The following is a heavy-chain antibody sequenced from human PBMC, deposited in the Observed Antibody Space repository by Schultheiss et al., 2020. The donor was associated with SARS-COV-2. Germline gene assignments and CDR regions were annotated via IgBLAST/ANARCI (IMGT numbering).Heavy chain of an antibody. CDR2: INHSGST. V-gene: IGHV4-39*07. Sequence: SETLSLTCTVSGGSISSGGYYWSWIRQHPGKGLEWIGEINHSGSTNYNPSLKSRVTISVDTSKNQFSLKLSSVTAADTAVYYCARVLRHSYGTLSHYYYGMDVWGQGTTVTVSS. CDR1: GGSISSGGYY. J-gene: IGHJ6*02. D-gene: IGHD5-18*01. CDR3: ARVLRHSYGTLSHYYYGMDV.